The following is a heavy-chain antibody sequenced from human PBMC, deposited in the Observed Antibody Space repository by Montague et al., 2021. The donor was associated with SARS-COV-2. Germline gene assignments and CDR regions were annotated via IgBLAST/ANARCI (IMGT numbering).Heavy chain of an antibody. Sequence: ETLSLTCSVSGASIRSSGYYWGWIRQPPGKGLEWIGTVHYSGSTNYNPSLKSRVPMPVDTSKNQFSLELRSVTAADTAVYYCARLGFVELWLNLGWFDPWGQGTLVTVSS. J-gene: IGHJ5*02. CDR2: VHYSGST. D-gene: IGHD3-16*02. V-gene: IGHV4-39*01. CDR3: ARLGFVELWLNLGWFDP. CDR1: GASIRSSGYY.